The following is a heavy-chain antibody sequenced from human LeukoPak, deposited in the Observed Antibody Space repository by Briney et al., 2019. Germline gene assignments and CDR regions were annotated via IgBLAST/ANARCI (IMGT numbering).Heavy chain of an antibody. CDR3: ARQDVPQDPEEPPVYAFDI. D-gene: IGHD1-14*01. J-gene: IGHJ3*02. Sequence: ASVKVSCKASGYTFTGYYMHWVRQAPGQGLEWMGWINPNSGGTNYAQKFQGRVTMTRDTSISTAYMELSRLRSDDTAVYYCARQDVPQDPEEPPVYAFDIWGQGTMVTVSS. CDR1: GYTFTGYY. V-gene: IGHV1-2*02. CDR2: INPNSGGT.